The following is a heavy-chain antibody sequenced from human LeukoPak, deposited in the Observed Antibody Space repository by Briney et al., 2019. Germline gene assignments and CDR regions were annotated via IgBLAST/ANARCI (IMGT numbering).Heavy chain of an antibody. D-gene: IGHD2-2*01. CDR1: GLTFSSYT. CDR3: ARQYCSGNSCPPLYYMDV. Sequence: PGGSLRLSCIASGLTFSSYTMSWVRQAPGKGLEWVSAISGSGGNTLYADSVKGRFTIFRDTSKNTLYLQMNSLRDDDTAVYYCARQYCSGNSCPPLYYMDVWGKGTTVTVSS. V-gene: IGHV3-23*01. CDR2: ISGSGGNT. J-gene: IGHJ6*03.